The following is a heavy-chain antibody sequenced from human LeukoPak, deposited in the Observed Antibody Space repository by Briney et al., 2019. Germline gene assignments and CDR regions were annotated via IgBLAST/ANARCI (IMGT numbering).Heavy chain of an antibody. V-gene: IGHV3-48*03. D-gene: IGHD6-6*01. CDR1: GFTFSSYE. J-gene: IGHJ4*02. CDR2: ISSSGSTI. Sequence: GGSLRLSCAASGFTFSSYEMNWVRQAPGKGLEWVSYISSSGSTIYYADSVKGRFTISRDNAKNSLYLQMNSLRAEDTAVYYCARDRIAARAINFDYWGQGTLVTVSS. CDR3: ARDRIAARAINFDY.